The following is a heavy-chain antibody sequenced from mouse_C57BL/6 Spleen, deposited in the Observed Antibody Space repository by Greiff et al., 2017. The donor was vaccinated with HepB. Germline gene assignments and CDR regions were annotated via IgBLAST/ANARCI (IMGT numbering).Heavy chain of an antibody. CDR1: GYTFTSYW. V-gene: IGHV1-53*01. Sequence: VQLQQSGTELVKPGASVKLSCKASGYTFTSYWMHWVKQRPGQGLEWIGNINPSNGGTNYNEKFKSKATLPVDKSSSTAYMQLSSLTSEDSAVYYCARIFRIPPRNYAMDYWGQGTSVTVSS. CDR2: INPSNGGT. J-gene: IGHJ4*01. CDR3: ARIFRIPPRNYAMDY.